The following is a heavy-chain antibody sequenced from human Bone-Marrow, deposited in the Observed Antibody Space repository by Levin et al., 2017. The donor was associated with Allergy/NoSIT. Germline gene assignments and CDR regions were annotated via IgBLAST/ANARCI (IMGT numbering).Heavy chain of an antibody. CDR2: IYSGGGT. Sequence: GESLKISCTASGVTVFNNYFMWVRQAPGKGLEWVSHIYSGGGTNYADSVKGRFSVSRDNSKNKVYLQMNSLRADDTAVYYCGRDGPGGGHWGPGTQVTVSS. CDR1: GVTVFNNY. J-gene: IGHJ4*02. D-gene: IGHD3-10*01. CDR3: GRDGPGGGH. V-gene: IGHV3-66*01.